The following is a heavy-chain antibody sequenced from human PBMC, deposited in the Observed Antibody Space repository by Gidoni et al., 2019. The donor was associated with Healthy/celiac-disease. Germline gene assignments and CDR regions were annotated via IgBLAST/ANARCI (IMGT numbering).Heavy chain of an antibody. CDR2: ISGSGGST. Sequence: EVQLLESGGGLVQPGGSLRLSCSASGFTFSSYAMSWVRQAPGKGLEWVSAISGSGGSTYYADSVKGRFTSSRDNSKNTLYLQMNSLRAEDTAVYYCAKESPEYSSSWYPHDAFDIWGQGTMVTVSS. CDR3: AKESPEYSSSWYPHDAFDI. CDR1: GFTFSSYA. D-gene: IGHD6-13*01. J-gene: IGHJ3*02. V-gene: IGHV3-23*01.